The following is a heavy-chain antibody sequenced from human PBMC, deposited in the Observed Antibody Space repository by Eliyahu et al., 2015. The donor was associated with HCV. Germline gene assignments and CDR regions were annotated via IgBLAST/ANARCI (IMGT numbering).Heavy chain of an antibody. CDR2: MSYDGSNE. Sequence: QVQLVESGGGVVXFGXSLRLPCAASGFPFSSXGXHWVRQAPGKGLGWVAVMSYDGSNEYYTDSVKGRFTISRDNSKNTLYLQMNSLRPEDTAVYHCTKDFGGSYYRYFDYWGQGTPVTVSS. D-gene: IGHD1-26*01. CDR1: GFPFSSXG. V-gene: IGHV3-30*18. CDR3: TKDFGGSYYRYFDY. J-gene: IGHJ4*02.